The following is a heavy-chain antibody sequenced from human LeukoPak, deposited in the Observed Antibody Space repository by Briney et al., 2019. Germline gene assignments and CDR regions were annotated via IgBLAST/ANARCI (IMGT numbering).Heavy chain of an antibody. Sequence: GGSLTPASAASGFIFSSFGIHWVRQGPGKGLEWVAFIRYDESNKYYGDSVKGRFTISRDNSKNTVYLQMNSLRGEDTAVYFCARQMIEGRHSYSMVVWGEGTSVTVSS. D-gene: IGHD3-22*01. CDR1: GFIFSSFG. CDR3: ARQMIEGRHSYSMVV. V-gene: IGHV3-30*02. J-gene: IGHJ6*03. CDR2: IRYDESNK.